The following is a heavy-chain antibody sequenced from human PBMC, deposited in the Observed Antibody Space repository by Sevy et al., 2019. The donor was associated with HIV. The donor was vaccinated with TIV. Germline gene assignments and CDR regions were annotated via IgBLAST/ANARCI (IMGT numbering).Heavy chain of an antibody. D-gene: IGHD6-25*01. CDR2: ISNSGSTT. CDR3: AREGNRERQTIPLDS. CDR1: GFRFNYHN. V-gene: IGHV3-48*02. Sequence: GGSLRLSCAASGFRFNYHNMNWVRQAPGKGLEWISYISNSGSTTYLADSVRGRLTNSRDNAKNSLFLEMDNLTDEDTAVYYCAREGNRERQTIPLDSWGRGIQVTVSS. J-gene: IGHJ4*02.